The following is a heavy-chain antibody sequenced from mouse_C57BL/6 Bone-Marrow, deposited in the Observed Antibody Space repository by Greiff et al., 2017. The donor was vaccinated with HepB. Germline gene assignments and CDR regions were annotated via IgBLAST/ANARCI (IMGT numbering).Heavy chain of an antibody. CDR2: ISSGGSYT. CDR3: ARHGGSYYAIDY. V-gene: IGHV5-6*01. Sequence: EVQRVESGGDLVKPGGSLKLSCAASGFTFSSYGMSWVRQTPDKRLEWVATISSGGSYTYYPDSVKGRFTISRDNAKNTLYLQMSSLKSEDTAMYYCARHGGSYYAIDYWGQGTSVTVSS. CDR1: GFTFSSYG. J-gene: IGHJ4*01.